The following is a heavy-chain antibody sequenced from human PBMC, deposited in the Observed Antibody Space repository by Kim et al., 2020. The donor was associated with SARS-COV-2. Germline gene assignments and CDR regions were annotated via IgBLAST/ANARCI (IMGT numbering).Heavy chain of an antibody. V-gene: IGHV4-39*01. CDR2: IYYSGST. CDR1: GGSISSSSYY. CDR3: ARSGYYGSGSQDY. Sequence: SETLSLTCTVSGGSISSSSYYWGWIRQPPGKGLEWIGSIYYSGSTYYNPSLKSRVTTSVDTPKNQFSLKLSSVTAADTAVYYCARSGYYGSGSQDYWGQGTLVTVSS. J-gene: IGHJ4*02. D-gene: IGHD3-10*01.